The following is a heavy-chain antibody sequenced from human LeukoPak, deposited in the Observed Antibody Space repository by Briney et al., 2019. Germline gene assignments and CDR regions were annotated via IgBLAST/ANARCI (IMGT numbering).Heavy chain of an antibody. J-gene: IGHJ4*02. CDR1: GYTFTSYG. D-gene: IGHD4-17*01. CDR3: ARGRPEGPYGDYGPFDY. Sequence: GASVKVSCKASGYTFTSYGISWVRQAPGQGLEWMGWISAYNGNTNYAQKLQGRVTMTTDTSTSTAYMELRSLRSDDTAVYYCARGRPEGPYGDYGPFDYWGQGTLVTVSS. CDR2: ISAYNGNT. V-gene: IGHV1-18*01.